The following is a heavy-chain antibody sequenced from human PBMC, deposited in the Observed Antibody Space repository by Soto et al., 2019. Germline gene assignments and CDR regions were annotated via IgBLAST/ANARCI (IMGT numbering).Heavy chain of an antibody. D-gene: IGHD6-19*01. CDR3: ARVPPIAVAGTYFDY. Sequence: PSETLSLTCAVSGGSISSSNWWSWVRQPPGKGLEWIGEIYHSGSTNYNPSPKSRVTISVDKSKNQFSLKLSSVTAADTAVYYCARVPPIAVAGTYFDYWGQGTLVTVSS. CDR2: IYHSGST. J-gene: IGHJ4*02. V-gene: IGHV4-4*02. CDR1: GGSISSSNW.